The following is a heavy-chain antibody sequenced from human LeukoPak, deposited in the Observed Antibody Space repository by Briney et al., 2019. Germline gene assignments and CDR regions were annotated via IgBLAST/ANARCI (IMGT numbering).Heavy chain of an antibody. CDR2: IYPGNSDT. V-gene: IGHV5-51*01. CDR3: ATPSRLTLVRGLSGIDV. Sequence: GESLKISCKTSGYNFTNYWIGWVRQMPGKSPEWMGIIYPGNSDTRYSPSFQGQVTISADKSITTAYLQWNSLKASDTAMYYCATPSRLTLVRGLSGIDVCGKGTTVTVSP. D-gene: IGHD3-10*01. CDR1: GYNFTNYW. J-gene: IGHJ6*04.